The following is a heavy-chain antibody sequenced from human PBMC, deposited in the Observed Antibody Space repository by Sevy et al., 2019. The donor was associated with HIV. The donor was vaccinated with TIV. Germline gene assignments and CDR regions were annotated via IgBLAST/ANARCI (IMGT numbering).Heavy chain of an antibody. V-gene: IGHV3-7*01. Sequence: GGSLRLSCAASGFTFSKYWMSWVRQAPGKGLEWVANINQDGSEKYYVDSVKGRSTISRDNGKNSLYLQMNGLRAEDTAAYYCARETGSSHFDYWGQGTLVTVSS. D-gene: IGHD3-10*01. CDR2: INQDGSEK. CDR1: GFTFSKYW. CDR3: ARETGSSHFDY. J-gene: IGHJ4*02.